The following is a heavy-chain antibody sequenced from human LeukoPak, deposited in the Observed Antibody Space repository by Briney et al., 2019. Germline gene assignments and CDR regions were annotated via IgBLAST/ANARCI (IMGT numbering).Heavy chain of an antibody. Sequence: GGSLRLSCAASGFTVSSNYMSWVRQAPGKGLEWVSSISSSSSYIYYADSVKGRFTISRDNAKNSLYLQMNSLRAEDTAVYYCARDGYYYDSSVDLWGRGTLATVSS. CDR1: GFTVSSNY. D-gene: IGHD3-22*01. V-gene: IGHV3-21*01. CDR3: ARDGYYYDSSVDL. J-gene: IGHJ2*01. CDR2: ISSSSSYI.